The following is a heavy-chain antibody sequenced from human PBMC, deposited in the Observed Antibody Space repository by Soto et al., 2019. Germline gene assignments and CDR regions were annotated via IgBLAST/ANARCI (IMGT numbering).Heavy chain of an antibody. CDR3: ATGLRPMTTVPTFDY. CDR1: GFTFSSYG. D-gene: IGHD4-17*01. CDR2: ISYDGSDK. Sequence: QVQLVESGGGVVQPGRSLRLSCAASGFTFSSYGMHWVRQAPGKGLEWVAVISYDGSDKYYADSVKGRFTISRDNSKNTLYLRMNSLRAEDTAVYYCATGLRPMTTVPTFDYWGQGTLVTVSS. V-gene: IGHV3-30*03. J-gene: IGHJ4*02.